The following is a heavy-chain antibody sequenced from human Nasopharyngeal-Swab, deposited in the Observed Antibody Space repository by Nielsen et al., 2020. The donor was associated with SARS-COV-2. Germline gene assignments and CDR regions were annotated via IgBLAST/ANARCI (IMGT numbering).Heavy chain of an antibody. CDR1: GYTLTELS. Sequence: ASVNVSCKVSGYTLTELSMHWVRQAPGKGLEWMGGFDPEDGETIYAQKFQGRVTMTEDTSTDTAYMELSSLRSEDTAVYYCATDYALGGATTVDYWGQGTLVTVSS. CDR3: ATDYALGGATTVDY. D-gene: IGHD1-26*01. J-gene: IGHJ4*02. V-gene: IGHV1-24*01. CDR2: FDPEDGET.